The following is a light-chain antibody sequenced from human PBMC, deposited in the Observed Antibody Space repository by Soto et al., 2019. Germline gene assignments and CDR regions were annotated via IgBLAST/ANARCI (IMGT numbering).Light chain of an antibody. CDR3: QQRSNWPPKYT. V-gene: IGKV1-12*01. CDR2: ATS. CDR1: QDVSNW. J-gene: IGKJ2*01. Sequence: DLQMTQSPSSVSASVGDRVTITCRASQDVSNWLAWYQQKPGKAPNLLIYATSTLQSGVPSRFSGSGSGTDFSLTISSLEPEDFAVYYCQQRSNWPPKYTFGQGTKLEIK.